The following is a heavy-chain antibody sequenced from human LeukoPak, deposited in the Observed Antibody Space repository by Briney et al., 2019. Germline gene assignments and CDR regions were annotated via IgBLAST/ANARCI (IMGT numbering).Heavy chain of an antibody. CDR3: ARSAIFGAVKCNWFDP. V-gene: IGHV4-39*07. D-gene: IGHD3-3*01. J-gene: IGHJ5*02. CDR2: IYYSGST. Sequence: SETLSLTCTVSGGSISRSSYYWGWIRQPPGKGLEWIGSIYYSGSTYYNPSLKSRVTISVDTSKNQFSLKLSSVTAADTAVYYCARSAIFGAVKCNWFDPWGQGTLVTVSS. CDR1: GGSISRSSYY.